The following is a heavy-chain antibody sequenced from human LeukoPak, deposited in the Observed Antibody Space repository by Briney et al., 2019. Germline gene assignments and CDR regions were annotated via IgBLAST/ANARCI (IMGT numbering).Heavy chain of an antibody. CDR2: INPNSGGT. CDR1: GYTFTGYY. V-gene: IGHV1-2*02. D-gene: IGHD2-15*01. CDR3: ARDLGGSTAGGAFDI. Sequence: AASVKVSCKASGYTFTGYYMHWVRQAPGQGLEWMGWINPNSGGTNYAQKFQGRVTMTRDTSISTAYMELSRLRSDDTAVYYCARDLGGSTAGGAFDIWGQGTMVTVSS. J-gene: IGHJ3*02.